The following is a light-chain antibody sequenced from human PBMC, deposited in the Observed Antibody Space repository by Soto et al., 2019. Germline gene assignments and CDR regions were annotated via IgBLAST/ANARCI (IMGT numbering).Light chain of an antibody. CDR2: ATS. CDR3: QQLSSYPLVT. Sequence: DIQLTQSPSFLSASVGDRVTITCRASQGIRSYLAWYQQKPGKAPKLLIYATSTLQSGVPSRFSGRGSGTELTLTVSSLQPEDFATYYCQQLSSYPLVTFGGGTKVEIK. J-gene: IGKJ4*01. CDR1: QGIRSY. V-gene: IGKV1-9*01.